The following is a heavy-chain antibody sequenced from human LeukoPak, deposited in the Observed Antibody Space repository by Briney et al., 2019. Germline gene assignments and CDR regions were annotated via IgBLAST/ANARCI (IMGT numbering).Heavy chain of an antibody. V-gene: IGHV3-7*01. D-gene: IGHD1-26*01. CDR3: ARDDGELSAFDI. CDR2: LKEDGSEK. CDR1: GFTFSSYW. Sequence: PGGSLRLSCAASGFTFSSYWMSWVRQAPGKGLEWVANLKEDGSEKYYVDSVKGRFTISRDNAKNSLYLQMNSLRAEDTAVYYCARDDGELSAFDIWGQGTMVTVSS. J-gene: IGHJ3*02.